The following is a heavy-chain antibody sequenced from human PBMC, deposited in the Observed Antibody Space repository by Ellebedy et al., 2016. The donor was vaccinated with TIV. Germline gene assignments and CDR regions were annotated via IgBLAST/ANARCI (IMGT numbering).Heavy chain of an antibody. CDR3: AKDTIAVAVGDS. CDR1: GSSISSDYY. CDR2: IFYTGKT. J-gene: IGHJ4*02. V-gene: IGHV4-38-2*02. D-gene: IGHD2-21*01. Sequence: MPSETLSLTCSVSGSSISSDYYWGWIRQPPGKGLEWIGAIFYTGKTYYNPSLKGRVTISVARSKNQFSLNLNSVTAADTAVYFCAKDTIAVAVGDSWGQGTLVTVSS.